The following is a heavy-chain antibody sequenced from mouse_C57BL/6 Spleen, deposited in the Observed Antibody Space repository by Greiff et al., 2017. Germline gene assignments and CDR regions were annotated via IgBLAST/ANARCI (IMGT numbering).Heavy chain of an antibody. Sequence: EVQLVESGGGLVQPGGSLKLSCAASGFTFSDYGMAWVRQAPRKGPEWVAFISNLAYSIYYADTVTGRFTIARENAKNTLYLERSSMRAEATDMYDCARRAGEGYAMDDWGQGTSVTVSS. CDR1: GFTFSDYG. V-gene: IGHV5-15*01. CDR3: ARRAGEGYAMDD. CDR2: ISNLAYSI. J-gene: IGHJ4*01.